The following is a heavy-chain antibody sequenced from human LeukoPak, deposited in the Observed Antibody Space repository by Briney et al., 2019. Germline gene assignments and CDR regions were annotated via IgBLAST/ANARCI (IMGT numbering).Heavy chain of an antibody. CDR1: GGTLSSYA. CDR3: ARVMAYYYDSSGYYSYYYYGMDV. CDR2: IIPIFGTA. D-gene: IGHD3-22*01. V-gene: IGHV1-69*01. J-gene: IGHJ6*02. Sequence: GASVKVSCKASGGTLSSYAISWVRQAPGQGLEWMGGIIPIFGTANYAQKFQGRVTITADESTSTAYMELSSLRSEDTAVYYCARVMAYYYDSSGYYSYYYYGMDVWGQGTTVTVSS.